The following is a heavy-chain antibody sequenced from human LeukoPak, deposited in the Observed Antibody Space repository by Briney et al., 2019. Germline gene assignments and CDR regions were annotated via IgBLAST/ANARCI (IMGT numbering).Heavy chain of an antibody. CDR3: SAGEGYYDSSDYYSAWAFNV. D-gene: IGHD3-22*01. V-gene: IGHV3-11*04. CDR1: GFTFSDYY. J-gene: IGHJ3*01. Sequence: PGGSLRLSCAASGFTFSDYYMSWIRQAPGKGLEWVSYISNSGNTIYYADSVKVRFTISWDNAKNSLYLQMNSLRAEDTVVYYCSAGEGYYDSSDYYSAWAFNVWGQGTMVTVSS. CDR2: ISNSGNTI.